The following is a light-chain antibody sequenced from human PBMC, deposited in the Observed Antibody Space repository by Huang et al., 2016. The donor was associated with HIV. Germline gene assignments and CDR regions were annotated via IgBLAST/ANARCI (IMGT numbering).Light chain of an antibody. V-gene: IGKV3-15*01. CDR2: AAS. Sequence: EIVKTQSPATLSVSPGERATLSCRASQSVSSNLAWYQQKPGQAPRLLSYAASTRATGIPARFSGSGSGTEFTLTISSLQSEDFAVYYCQQYNNWPRTFGQGTKVEIK. CDR3: QQYNNWPRT. CDR1: QSVSSN. J-gene: IGKJ1*01.